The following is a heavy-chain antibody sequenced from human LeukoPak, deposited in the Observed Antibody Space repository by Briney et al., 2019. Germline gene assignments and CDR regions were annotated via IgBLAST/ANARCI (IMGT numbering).Heavy chain of an antibody. CDR1: GFTVSSNS. CDR2: IYSDNT. Sequence: GGSLRLSCTVSGFTVSSNSMSWVRQAPGKGLEWVSFIYSDNTHYSDSVKGRFTISRDNSKNTLYLQMNSLRAEDTAVYYCAKVRLSWKTTVTTWDYWGQGTLVTVSS. CDR3: AKVRLSWKTTVTTWDY. D-gene: IGHD4-17*01. V-gene: IGHV3-53*01. J-gene: IGHJ4*02.